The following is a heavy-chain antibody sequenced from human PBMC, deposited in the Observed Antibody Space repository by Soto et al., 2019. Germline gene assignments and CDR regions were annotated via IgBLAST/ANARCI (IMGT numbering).Heavy chain of an antibody. V-gene: IGHV4-4*07. CDR3: AREGSYSAYNFAHGIQLWSFDF. CDR1: GGSINTFY. J-gene: IGHJ4*02. D-gene: IGHD5-12*01. CDR2: IFSSGST. Sequence: SETLSLTXTVSGGSINTFYWAWVRQPAGKGLEWIGRIFSSGSTSFNPSLESRVAMSADTSKNHFSLNLSSVTAADMAVYYCAREGSYSAYNFAHGIQLWSFDFWGQGALVTVSS.